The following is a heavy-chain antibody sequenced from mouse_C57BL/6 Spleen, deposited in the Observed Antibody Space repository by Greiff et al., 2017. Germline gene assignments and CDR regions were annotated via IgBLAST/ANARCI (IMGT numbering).Heavy chain of an antibody. J-gene: IGHJ4*01. CDR3: ARYCNSLEYAMDY. V-gene: IGHV7-3*01. CDR2: IRNKANGYTT. D-gene: IGHD2-1*01. CDR1: GFTFTDYY. Sequence: DVQLQESGGGLVQPGGSLSLSCAASGFTFTDYYMSWVRQPPGKALEWLGFIRNKANGYTTEYSASVKGLFTIYRDNSQSIRYLQMNALRAEDSDTYYCARYCNSLEYAMDYWGQGPSVTVSS.